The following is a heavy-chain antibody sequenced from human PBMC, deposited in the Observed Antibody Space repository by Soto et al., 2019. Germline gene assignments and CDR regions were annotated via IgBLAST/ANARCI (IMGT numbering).Heavy chain of an antibody. D-gene: IGHD2-21*01. J-gene: IGHJ3*02. Sequence: PGGSLRLSCAASGFSFSDFSMNWVRQTPGKGLEWVSSISSSSSYIYYADSVKGRFTISRDNAKNSLYLQMNSLRAEDTAVYYCARPSAYCGGDCPGNHDAFDIWGQGTMVTVSS. CDR3: ARPSAYCGGDCPGNHDAFDI. V-gene: IGHV3-21*01. CDR1: GFSFSDFS. CDR2: ISSSSSYI.